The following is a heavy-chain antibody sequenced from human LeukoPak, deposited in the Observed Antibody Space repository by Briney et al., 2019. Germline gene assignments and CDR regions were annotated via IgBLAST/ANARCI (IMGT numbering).Heavy chain of an antibody. CDR1: GFTFSSYS. J-gene: IGHJ3*02. V-gene: IGHV3-21*01. CDR2: ISSSRNYI. CDR3: GRDSIAASGIYAFDI. D-gene: IGHD6-13*01. Sequence: GGSLRLSCAASGFTFSSYSMNWVRQAPGKGLEWVSSISSSRNYIYYADSVKGRFTISRENAKNSLYLQMNSLRAEDTAVYYCGRDSIAASGIYAFDIWGQGTMVTVSS.